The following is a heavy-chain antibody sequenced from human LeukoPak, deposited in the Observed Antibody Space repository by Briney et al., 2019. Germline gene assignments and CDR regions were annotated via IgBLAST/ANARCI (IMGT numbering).Heavy chain of an antibody. V-gene: IGHV3-7*05. D-gene: IGHD3-3*01. Sequence: GGSLRLSCAASGFTFSRSWMSWVRQAPGKGLEWVANIKQDGSEKYYVDSVKGRFTISRDNAKNSLSLQMNSLRGEDTAVYYCARVVKKDYDFWSAYSGWFDSWGQGTLVTVSS. CDR1: GFTFSRSW. J-gene: IGHJ5*02. CDR2: IKQDGSEK. CDR3: ARVVKKDYDFWSAYSGWFDS.